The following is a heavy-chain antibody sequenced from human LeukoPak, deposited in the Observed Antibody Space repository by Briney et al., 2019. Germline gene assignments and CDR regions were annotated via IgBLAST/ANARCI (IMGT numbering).Heavy chain of an antibody. Sequence: GGSLRLSCAASGFTFSSYAMHWVRQAPGKGLEWVAFIRYDGSNKYYADSVKGRFTISRDNSKNALYLQMNSLRAEDTAVYYCAKTLRELSGGAFDIWGQGTMVTVSS. V-gene: IGHV3-30*02. J-gene: IGHJ3*02. CDR3: AKTLRELSGGAFDI. D-gene: IGHD1-26*01. CDR2: IRYDGSNK. CDR1: GFTFSSYA.